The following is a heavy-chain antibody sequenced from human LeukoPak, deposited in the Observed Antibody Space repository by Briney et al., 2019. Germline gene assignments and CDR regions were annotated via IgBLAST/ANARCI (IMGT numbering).Heavy chain of an antibody. CDR2: ITSSSNYI. CDR3: ARDHRL. CDR1: GFTFSHFS. V-gene: IGHV3-21*01. J-gene: IGHJ4*02. Sequence: GGSLRLSCAASGFTFSHFSMNWVRQAPGKGLEWVSSITSSSNYIYYASSVRGRFTISRDNAKNSLYPQMNSLRAEDTAVYYCARDHRLWGQGTLVTVSS.